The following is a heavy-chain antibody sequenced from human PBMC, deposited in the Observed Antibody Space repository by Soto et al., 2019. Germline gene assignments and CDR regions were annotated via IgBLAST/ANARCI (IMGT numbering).Heavy chain of an antibody. V-gene: IGHV1-18*01. J-gene: IGHJ5*02. Sequence: QVQLVQSGGEVKRPGASVKVSCKTSGYTFSNYGITWVRQAPGQPLEWLGWISLYSDGTNYAQKVQGRVSMTTDPSTTTAYMELRSLGSDDTAVYYCARVVPGAEAWFGPWGQGTLVTVSS. CDR2: ISLYSDGT. D-gene: IGHD2-2*01. CDR3: ARVVPGAEAWFGP. CDR1: GYTFSNYG.